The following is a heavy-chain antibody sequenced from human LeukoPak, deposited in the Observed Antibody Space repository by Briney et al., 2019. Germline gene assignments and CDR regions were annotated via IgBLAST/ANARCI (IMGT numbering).Heavy chain of an antibody. J-gene: IGHJ4*02. CDR3: ARDEGCYYRSLYFAY. Sequence: GASVKVSCKASGYTFTSYGISWVRQAPGQGLEWMGWISTYNGNTNYAQKLQGRVTMTTDTSTSTAYMELRSLRSDDTAMYYCARDEGCYYRSLYFAYWGQGTLVTVSS. D-gene: IGHD3-22*01. V-gene: IGHV1-18*01. CDR2: ISTYNGNT. CDR1: GYTFTSYG.